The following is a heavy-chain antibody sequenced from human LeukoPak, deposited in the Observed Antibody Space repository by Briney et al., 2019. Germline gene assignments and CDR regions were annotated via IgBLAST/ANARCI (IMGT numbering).Heavy chain of an antibody. CDR1: GGSISNYY. CDR3: ARHTTHGDYNPNDY. D-gene: IGHD3-16*01. Sequence: PSETLSLTCTVSGGSISNYYWSWIRQPPGKELEWIGYISYSGNTDSNPSLKSRVTISVDTSKNQFSLKLSSVTAAGTAVYYCARHTTHGDYNPNDYWGQGTLVTVSS. J-gene: IGHJ4*02. V-gene: IGHV4-59*08. CDR2: ISYSGNT.